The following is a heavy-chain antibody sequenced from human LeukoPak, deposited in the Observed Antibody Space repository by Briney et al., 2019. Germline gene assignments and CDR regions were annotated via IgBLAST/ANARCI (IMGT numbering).Heavy chain of an antibody. CDR1: GFTFRTYG. D-gene: IGHD1-1*01. Sequence: SGGSLRLSCAASGFTFRTYGMNWVRQAPGKGLEWISYINSNSDTVHYSNSVEGRFTISRDNAKNSLYLQMNSLRAEDTAMYYCAREWGTTGTTGDYWGQGTLVTVSS. J-gene: IGHJ4*02. CDR2: INSNSDTV. CDR3: AREWGTTGTTGDY. V-gene: IGHV3-48*04.